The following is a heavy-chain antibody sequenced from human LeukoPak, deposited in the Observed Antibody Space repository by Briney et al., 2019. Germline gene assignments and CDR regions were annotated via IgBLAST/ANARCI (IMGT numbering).Heavy chain of an antibody. CDR3: ARDPPGDIVA. J-gene: IGHJ5*02. CDR2: IYSGGST. CDR1: GFTVSSNY. D-gene: IGHD2-21*01. Sequence: SGGSLRLSCAASGFTVSSNYMSWVRQAPGKGLEGVSVIYSGGSTYYADSVKGRFTIPRDNSKNTLYLQMNSLRAEDTAVYYCARDPPGDIVAWGQGTLVTVSS. V-gene: IGHV3-66*02.